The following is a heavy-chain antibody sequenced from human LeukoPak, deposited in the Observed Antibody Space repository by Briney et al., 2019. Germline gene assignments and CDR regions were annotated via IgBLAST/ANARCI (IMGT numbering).Heavy chain of an antibody. D-gene: IGHD1-26*01. Sequence: RGSLRLSCAASGFTFSSYSMNWVRQAPGKGLEWVSYISSSSSTIYYADSVKGRFTISRDNAKNSLYLQMNSLRDEDTAVYYCARGRWESIVGATDLGYWGQGTLVTVSS. CDR3: ARGRWESIVGATDLGY. J-gene: IGHJ4*02. V-gene: IGHV3-48*02. CDR1: GFTFSSYS. CDR2: ISSSSSTI.